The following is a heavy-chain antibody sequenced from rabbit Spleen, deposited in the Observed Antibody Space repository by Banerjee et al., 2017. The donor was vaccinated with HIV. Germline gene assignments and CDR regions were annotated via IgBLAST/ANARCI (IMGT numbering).Heavy chain of an antibody. CDR2: IYGGSSSST. D-gene: IGHD6-1*01. Sequence: QSLEESGGDLVKPGASLTLTCTASGFSFSSSYWMCWVRQAPGKGLEWIACIYGGSSSSTYYASWAKGRFTISKTSSTTVTLQATSLTAADTATYFCARNYGAYAVATRLHLWGPGTLVTVS. CDR1: GFSFSSSYW. V-gene: IGHV1S40*01. CDR3: ARNYGAYAVATRLHL. J-gene: IGHJ3*01.